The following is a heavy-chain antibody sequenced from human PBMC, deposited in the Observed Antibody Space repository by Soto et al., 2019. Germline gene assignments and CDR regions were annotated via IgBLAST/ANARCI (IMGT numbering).Heavy chain of an antibody. CDR3: ARAGEPDYYYYYMDV. J-gene: IGHJ6*03. CDR1: GFTFSSYW. Sequence: EVQLVESGGGLVQPGGSLRLSCAVSGFTFSSYWMSWVRQAPGKGLEWVANIKQDGSEKYYVDSVKGRFTISRDNAKNSLYLQMNSLRAEDTAVYYCARAGEPDYYYYYMDVWGKGTTVTVSS. D-gene: IGHD3-16*01. V-gene: IGHV3-7*01. CDR2: IKQDGSEK.